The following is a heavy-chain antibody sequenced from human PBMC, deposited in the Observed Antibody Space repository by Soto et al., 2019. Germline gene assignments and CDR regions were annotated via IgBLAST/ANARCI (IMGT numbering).Heavy chain of an antibody. V-gene: IGHV1-69*13. CDR2: IIPIFGTA. CDR3: ARYAAKTAADTNYGMDV. J-gene: IGHJ6*02. D-gene: IGHD3-16*01. CDR1: GGTFSSYA. Sequence: SVKAYCKASGGTFSSYAISWVRQATGQRLEWMGGIIPIFGTANYAQKFQGRVTITADESTSTAYMELSSLRSEDTAVYYCARYAAKTAADTNYGMDVWGQGTTVTVSS.